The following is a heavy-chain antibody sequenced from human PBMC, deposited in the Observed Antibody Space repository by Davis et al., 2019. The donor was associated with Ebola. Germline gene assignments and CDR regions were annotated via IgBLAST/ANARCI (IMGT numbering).Heavy chain of an antibody. V-gene: IGHV3-11*01. J-gene: IGHJ4*02. D-gene: IGHD1-26*01. CDR1: GFIFSDYY. CDR2: ISSSGNVM. Sequence: GGSLRLSCVGSGFIFSDYYMSWIRQRPGKGLEWVANISSSGNVMNYADSVKGRFTVSRDNSRNILYLQMNSLRAEDTAVYYCARDTWYSGDDNGGDWGQGTLVTVSS. CDR3: ARDTWYSGDDNGGD.